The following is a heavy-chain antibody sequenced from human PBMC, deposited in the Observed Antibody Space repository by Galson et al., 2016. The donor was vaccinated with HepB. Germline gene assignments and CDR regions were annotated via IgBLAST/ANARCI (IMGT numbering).Heavy chain of an antibody. V-gene: IGHV3-64*02. CDR3: ARDPAPSAPTANFFDH. CDR2: ITSDGGTT. Sequence: SLRLSCAASGFTFSSYAMHWVRQAPGKGLECISAITSDGGTTYYGDSVKGRFSISRDNSKNTLYLQMGSLRVEDMAVYYCARDPAPSAPTANFFDHWGQGVLVTVSS. D-gene: IGHD3-3*01. J-gene: IGHJ4*02. CDR1: GFTFSSYA.